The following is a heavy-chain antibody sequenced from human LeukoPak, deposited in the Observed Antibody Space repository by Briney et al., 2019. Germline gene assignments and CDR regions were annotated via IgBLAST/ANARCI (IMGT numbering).Heavy chain of an antibody. CDR3: AKGHTYGLGESYLDI. J-gene: IGHJ4*02. V-gene: IGHV3-9*01. CDR1: GYTFDDYA. D-gene: IGHD5-18*01. Sequence: PGGSLRLSCEASGYTFDDYAMHWVRQAPGKGLERVSGISWNSGSIGYADSVKGRFSISRDNGKNSLYLQMNSLRTEDTALYYCAKGHTYGLGESYLDIWGQGTLVSVSS. CDR2: ISWNSGSI.